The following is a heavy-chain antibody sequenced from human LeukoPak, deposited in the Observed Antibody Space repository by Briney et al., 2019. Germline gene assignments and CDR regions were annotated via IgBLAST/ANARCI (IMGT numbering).Heavy chain of an antibody. J-gene: IGHJ4*02. CDR3: ARGYDILTGTDY. D-gene: IGHD3-9*01. CDR2: MNPNSGNT. CDR1: GYTFTSYD. V-gene: IGHV1-8*01. Sequence: ASVKVSCKASGYTFTSYDINWVRQATGQGLEWMGWMNPNSGNTGYAQKFQGRVTMTRNTSISTAYMELSSLRSEGTAVYYCARGYDILTGTDYWGQGTLVTVSS.